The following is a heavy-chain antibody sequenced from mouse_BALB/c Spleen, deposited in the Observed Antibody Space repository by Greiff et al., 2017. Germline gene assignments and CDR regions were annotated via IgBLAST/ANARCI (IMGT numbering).Heavy chain of an antibody. CDR3: ARQNDYEGSAMDY. CDR1: GFTFSSYG. CDR2: ISSGGSYT. J-gene: IGHJ4*01. D-gene: IGHD2-4*01. Sequence: DVMLVESGGDLVKPGGSLKLSCAASGFTFSSYGMSWVRQTPDKRLEWVATISSGGSYTYYPDSVKGRFTISRDNAKNTLYLQMSSLKSEDTAMYYCARQNDYEGSAMDYWGQGTSVTVSS. V-gene: IGHV5-6*02.